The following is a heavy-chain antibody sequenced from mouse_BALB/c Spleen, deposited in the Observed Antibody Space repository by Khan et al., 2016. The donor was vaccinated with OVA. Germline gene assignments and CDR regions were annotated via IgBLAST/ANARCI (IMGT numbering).Heavy chain of an antibody. Sequence: EVQLQESGPGLVKPSQSLSLTCTVTGYSITSDCAWNWIRQFPGNKLEWMGYISYSGSTSYNPSLKSRISITRDTSKNQFFLQLNSVTTEDTATYYCARDYYGYYFDYWRQGTTLTVSS. CDR1: GYSITSDCA. CDR2: ISYSGST. D-gene: IGHD1-2*01. CDR3: ARDYYGYYFDY. J-gene: IGHJ2*01. V-gene: IGHV3-2*02.